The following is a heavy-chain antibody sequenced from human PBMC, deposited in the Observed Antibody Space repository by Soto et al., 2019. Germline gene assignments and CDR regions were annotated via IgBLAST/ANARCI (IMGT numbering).Heavy chain of an antibody. CDR1: GYTFTSYC. Sequence: VPVKVSSKASGYTFTSYCLSWVRQATGQGLEWMGWMNPNSGHTNSAQKFQGRVTMTRDTSINTAYMELTNLRSEDTAIYYCASDMSTTWGQGTLVTVSS. J-gene: IGHJ5*02. CDR3: ASDMSTT. CDR2: MNPNSGHT. V-gene: IGHV1-8*02. D-gene: IGHD2-2*01.